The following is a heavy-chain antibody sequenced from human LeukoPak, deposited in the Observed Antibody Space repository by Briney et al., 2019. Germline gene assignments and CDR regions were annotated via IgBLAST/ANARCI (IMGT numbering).Heavy chain of an antibody. J-gene: IGHJ6*02. CDR2: INPSGGST. V-gene: IGHV1-46*01. CDR3: ARDGGATTGTPYYYGLDV. D-gene: IGHD1-26*01. CDR1: AYTFTNYY. Sequence: EASVKVSFKASAYTFTNYYIHWVRQAPGQGLEWMGIINPSGGSTSFAQKFQGRVTMTRDTSTGTVYMELSGLRSEDTAVYYCARDGGATTGTPYYYGLDVWGQGTTVTVSS.